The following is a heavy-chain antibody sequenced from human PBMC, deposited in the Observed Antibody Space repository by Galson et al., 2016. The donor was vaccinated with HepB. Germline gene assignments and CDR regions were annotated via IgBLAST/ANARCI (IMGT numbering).Heavy chain of an antibody. V-gene: IGHV3-72*01. CDR3: ARDFYDGSCHYMDY. D-gene: IGHD2/OR15-2a*01. Sequence: SLRLSCAASGFMLSGHYIDWVRQAPGKGLEWVGRSRGKPHSYTTEYAASVKGRFAISRDESENSLYLQMNSLKTEDTAVYYCARDFYDGSCHYMDYWGRGTLVTVAS. CDR1: GFMLSGHY. J-gene: IGHJ4*02. CDR2: SRGKPHSYTT.